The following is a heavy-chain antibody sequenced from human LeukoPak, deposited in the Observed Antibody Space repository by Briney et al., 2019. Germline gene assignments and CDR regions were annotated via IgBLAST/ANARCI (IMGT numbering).Heavy chain of an antibody. V-gene: IGHV4-39*07. D-gene: IGHD6-19*01. CDR1: GGSISSSSYY. CDR3: AREEQWLFDP. CDR2: IYYSGST. Sequence: SETLSLTCTVSGGSISSSSYYWGWIRQPPGKGLEWIGSIYYSGSTYYNPSLKSRVTISVDTSKNQFSLKLSPVTAADTAVYYCAREEQWLFDPWGQGTLVTVSS. J-gene: IGHJ5*02.